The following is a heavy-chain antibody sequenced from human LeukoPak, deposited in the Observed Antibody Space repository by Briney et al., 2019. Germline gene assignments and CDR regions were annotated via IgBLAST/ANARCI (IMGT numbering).Heavy chain of an antibody. Sequence: GGSLRLSCAASGFTFDDYAMHWVRQAPGKGLEWVSGISWNRGSIGYADSVKGRFTISRDNAKNSLFLQMNSLRAEDTALYYCVKDNELVVAGTELGYWGQGTLVTVSS. V-gene: IGHV3-9*01. CDR2: ISWNRGSI. CDR3: VKDNELVVAGTELGY. J-gene: IGHJ4*02. D-gene: IGHD6-19*01. CDR1: GFTFDDYA.